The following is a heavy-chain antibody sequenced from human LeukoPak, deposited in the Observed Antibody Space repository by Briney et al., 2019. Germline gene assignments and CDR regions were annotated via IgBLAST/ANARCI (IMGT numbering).Heavy chain of an antibody. D-gene: IGHD2-21*02. CDR2: ISDGGSDT. CDR1: GFTFSTYA. J-gene: IGHJ2*01. Sequence: GGSLRLSCAASGFTFSTYAMSWVRQAPGKGLDWVSTISDGGSDTHYADSVKGRFTISRDNSKLTLYLQLNSPRADDTAVYYCGRRPVNGVTAYWYFDLWGRGTLVTVSS. V-gene: IGHV3-23*01. CDR3: GRRPVNGVTAYWYFDL.